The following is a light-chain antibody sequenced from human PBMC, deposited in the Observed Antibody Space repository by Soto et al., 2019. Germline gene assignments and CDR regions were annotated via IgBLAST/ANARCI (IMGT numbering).Light chain of an antibody. Sequence: EIVMTQSQATLSVSPGERATLSCRASQSVSSNLAWYQQKPGQAPRLLIYGASTRATGIPARFSGSGSATNFTLTISSLQSEDFAVYYCQQYNNWPPITFGQGTKLEIK. CDR3: QQYNNWPPIT. J-gene: IGKJ2*01. CDR1: QSVSSN. V-gene: IGKV3-15*01. CDR2: GAS.